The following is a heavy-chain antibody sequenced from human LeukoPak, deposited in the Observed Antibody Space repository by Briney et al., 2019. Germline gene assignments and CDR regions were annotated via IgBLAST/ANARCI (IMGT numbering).Heavy chain of an antibody. CDR2: INDSENT. CDR1: GGSFSGSY. Sequence: SETLSLTCAVYGGSFSGSYWSWIRQPPGKGLEWIGEINDSENTNYNPSLKSRVTISIDTSKNQFSLTLTSVTPEDTAVYYCARGPAWYSSGPDAFDIWGQGTMVTVSS. V-gene: IGHV4-34*01. CDR3: ARGPAWYSSGPDAFDI. D-gene: IGHD6-19*01. J-gene: IGHJ3*02.